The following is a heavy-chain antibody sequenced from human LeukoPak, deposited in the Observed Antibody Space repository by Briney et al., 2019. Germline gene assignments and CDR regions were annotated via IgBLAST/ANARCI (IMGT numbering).Heavy chain of an antibody. CDR3: AGQMREDGSSWYLNYFDY. Sequence: SETLSLTCTVSGGSISSSSYYWGWIRQPPGKGLEWIGSIYYSGSTYYNPSLKSRVTISVDTSKNQLSLKLSSVTAADTAVYYCAGQMREDGSSWYLNYFDYWGQGTLVTVSS. V-gene: IGHV4-39*01. CDR1: GGSISSSSYY. J-gene: IGHJ4*02. D-gene: IGHD6-13*01. CDR2: IYYSGST.